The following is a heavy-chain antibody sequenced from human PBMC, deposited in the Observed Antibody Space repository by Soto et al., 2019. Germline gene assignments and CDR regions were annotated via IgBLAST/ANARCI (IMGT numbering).Heavy chain of an antibody. CDR3: ARQYCSSTSCYYYGMDV. CDR1: GYSFTSYW. V-gene: IGHV5-10-1*01. J-gene: IGHJ6*02. D-gene: IGHD2-2*01. CDR2: IDPSDSST. Sequence: GESLKISCKGSGYSFTSYWISWVRQMPGKGLEWMGRIDPSDSSTHYSPSFQGHVTISADKCISTAYLQWSSLKASDTAMYYCARQYCSSTSCYYYGMDVWGQGTTVTVSS.